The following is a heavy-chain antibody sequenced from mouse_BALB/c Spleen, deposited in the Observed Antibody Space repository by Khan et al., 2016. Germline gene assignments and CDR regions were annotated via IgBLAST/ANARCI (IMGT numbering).Heavy chain of an antibody. Sequence: EVQLQESGPGLVKPSQSLSLTCSVTGYSITSGYYWNWIRQFPGNNLEWMGYISYDGSNNYNPSLKNRISIALATSKNQFFLKLNSVTTEDTATYYCARLRRVYAMDYWGQGTSVTVSS. D-gene: IGHD2-12*01. CDR2: ISYDGSN. CDR3: ARLRRVYAMDY. V-gene: IGHV3-6*02. J-gene: IGHJ4*01. CDR1: GYSITSGYY.